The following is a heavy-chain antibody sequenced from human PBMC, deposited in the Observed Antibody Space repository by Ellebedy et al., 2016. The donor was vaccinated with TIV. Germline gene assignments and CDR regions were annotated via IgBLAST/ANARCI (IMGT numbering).Heavy chain of an antibody. J-gene: IGHJ6*02. CDR2: ISSSSGSI. CDR1: GFTFSTYS. D-gene: IGHD6-19*01. CDR3: ATYRGLATLGGMDV. V-gene: IGHV3-48*01. Sequence: GESLKISCAASGFTFSTYSMNWVRQAPGKGLEWVSYISSSSGSIYYADSVKGRFTISRDNAKNSLYLQVSSLRAEDTAVYFCATYRGLATLGGMDVWGQGTTVTVSS.